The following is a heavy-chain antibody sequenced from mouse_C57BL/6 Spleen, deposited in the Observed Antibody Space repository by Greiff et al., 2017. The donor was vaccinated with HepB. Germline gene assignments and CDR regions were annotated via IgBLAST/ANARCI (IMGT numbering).Heavy chain of an antibody. J-gene: IGHJ3*01. Sequence: QVQLQQSGAELARPGASVKLSCKASGYTFTSYGISWVKQRTGQGLEWIGEIYPRSGNTYYNEKFKGKATLTADKSSSTAYMELRSLTSEDSAVYFCARENYYGSSLGFAYWGQGTLVTVSA. D-gene: IGHD1-1*01. V-gene: IGHV1-81*01. CDR3: ARENYYGSSLGFAY. CDR1: GYTFTSYG. CDR2: IYPRSGNT.